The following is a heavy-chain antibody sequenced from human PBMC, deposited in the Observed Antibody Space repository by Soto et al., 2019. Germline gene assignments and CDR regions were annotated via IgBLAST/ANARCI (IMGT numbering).Heavy chain of an antibody. Sequence: EVHLVESGGGLVQPGGSLRLSCAASGFTFNLYWMHWVRQAPGKGLVWVSRINPDGSSTTYADSVKGRFTISRDNSKNEVYLQMNCLGAEDTAIYYCARENWNSYWGQGALVTVSA. CDR1: GFTFNLYW. CDR3: ARENWNSY. D-gene: IGHD1-7*01. J-gene: IGHJ4*02. CDR2: INPDGSST. V-gene: IGHV3-74*01.